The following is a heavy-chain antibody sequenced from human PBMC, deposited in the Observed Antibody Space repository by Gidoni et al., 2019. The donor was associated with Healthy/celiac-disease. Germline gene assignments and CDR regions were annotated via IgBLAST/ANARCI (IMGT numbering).Heavy chain of an antibody. V-gene: IGHV1-69*01. D-gene: IGHD3-22*01. Sequence: QVQLGRSGDGVKTPGASVKVYCKASGGPFGSYAISWVRQAPGQGLEWMGGIIPIFGTSIYAQKFQGRVTITADESTSTAYMELSSLRSEDTAVYYCAFGGPNSSGYVSWFDPWGQGTLVTVSS. CDR3: AFGGPNSSGYVSWFDP. CDR2: IIPIFGTS. J-gene: IGHJ5*02. CDR1: GGPFGSYA.